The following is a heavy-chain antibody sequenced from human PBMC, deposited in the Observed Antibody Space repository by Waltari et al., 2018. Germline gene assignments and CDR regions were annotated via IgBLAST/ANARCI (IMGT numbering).Heavy chain of an antibody. V-gene: IGHV1-69*08. Sequence: QVQLVQSGAEVKKPGSSVKVSCKASGGTFSSYAISWVRQAPGQGLEWMGRISPIFGTANYAQKFQGRVTITADKSTSTAYMELSSLRSEDTAVYYCATVSWSYCSGGSCYPLWGQGTLVTVSS. CDR2: ISPIFGTA. CDR1: GGTFSSYA. J-gene: IGHJ4*02. D-gene: IGHD2-15*01. CDR3: ATVSWSYCSGGSCYPL.